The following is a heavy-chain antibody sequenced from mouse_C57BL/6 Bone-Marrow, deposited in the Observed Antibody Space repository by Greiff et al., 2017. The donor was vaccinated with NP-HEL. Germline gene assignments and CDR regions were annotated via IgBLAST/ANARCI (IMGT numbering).Heavy chain of an antibody. CDR2: INPNYGTN. CDR1: GYSFTDYN. Sequence: VQLQQSGPELVKPGASVKISCKASGYSFTDYNMNWVKQSNGKSLEWIGVINPNYGTNSSHPTFKGKATSTVNQSSSTAYMQLNSLTSDDSAVDYWARGDVYWYFDVWGTGTTVTVSS. V-gene: IGHV1-39*01. CDR3: ARGDVYWYFDV. J-gene: IGHJ1*03.